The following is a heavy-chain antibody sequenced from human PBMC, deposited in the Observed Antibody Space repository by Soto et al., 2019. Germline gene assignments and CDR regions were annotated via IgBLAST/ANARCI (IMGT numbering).Heavy chain of an antibody. J-gene: IGHJ3*02. CDR3: ARDHIAAAGTGAFDI. D-gene: IGHD6-13*01. Sequence: EVQLVESGGGLVKPGGSLRLSCAASGFTFSNAWMSWVRQAPGKGLEWVGRIKSKTDGGTTDYAAPVKGRFTISRDNAKNSLYLQMNSLRAEDTAVYYCARDHIAAAGTGAFDIWGQGTMVTVSS. CDR1: GFTFSNAW. V-gene: IGHV3-15*01. CDR2: IKSKTDGGTT.